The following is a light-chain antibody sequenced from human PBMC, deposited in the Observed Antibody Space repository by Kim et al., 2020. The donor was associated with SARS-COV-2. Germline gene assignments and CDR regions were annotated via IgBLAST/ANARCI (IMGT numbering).Light chain of an antibody. Sequence: GQRVTVTCPGSRSNIGSKAVNWYQQLPGTAPKLVIYSNNQRPSGVPDRFSGTKSGTSASLAISGLQSEDEANYYCAAWDDSLNRSLFGGGTKLTVL. CDR1: RSNIGSKA. CDR2: SNN. J-gene: IGLJ2*01. V-gene: IGLV1-44*01. CDR3: AAWDDSLNRSL.